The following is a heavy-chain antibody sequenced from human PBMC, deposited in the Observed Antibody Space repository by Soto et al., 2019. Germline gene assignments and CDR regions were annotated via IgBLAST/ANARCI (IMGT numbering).Heavy chain of an antibody. CDR3: ARDVDFWSGYFWRPGDCNPPSEYGMDV. Sequence: PGGSLRLSCAASGFTFSSYSMNWVRQAPGKGLEWVSYISSSSSTIYYADSVKGRFTTSRDNAKNSLYLQMNSLRDEDTAVYYCARDVDFWSGYFWRPGDCNPPSEYGMDVWGQGTTVTVSS. V-gene: IGHV3-48*02. J-gene: IGHJ6*02. CDR2: ISSSSSTI. CDR1: GFTFSSYS. D-gene: IGHD3-3*01.